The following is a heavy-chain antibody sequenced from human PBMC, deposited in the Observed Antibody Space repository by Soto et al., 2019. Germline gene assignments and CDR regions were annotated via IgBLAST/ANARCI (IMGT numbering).Heavy chain of an antibody. V-gene: IGHV4-31*03. CDR3: ARMNYYDTSGYPFDY. CDR1: GGSISSGGYY. Sequence: SETMSLTCTVSGGSISSGGYYWSWIRQHPGKGLEWIGYIYYSGSTYYNPSLKSRVTISVDTSKNQFSLKLSSVTAADTAVYYCARMNYYDTSGYPFDYWGQGMMVTVSS. J-gene: IGHJ4*02. D-gene: IGHD3-22*01. CDR2: IYYSGST.